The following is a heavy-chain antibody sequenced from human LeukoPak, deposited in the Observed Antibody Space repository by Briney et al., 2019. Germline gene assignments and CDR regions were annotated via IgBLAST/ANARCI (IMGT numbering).Heavy chain of an antibody. J-gene: IGHJ3*02. V-gene: IGHV5-51*01. CDR2: IYPGDSDT. D-gene: IGHD4-17*01. CDR1: GYSFTSYW. CDR3: ARCGATVTTWAFDI. Sequence: GESLKTSFKGSGYSFTSYWIGLVRPMPGEGLELMGIIYPGDSDTRYSPSFQGQVTVSADKSISTAYLQWSSLKASDTAMYYCARCGATVTTWAFDIWGQGAMVTVSS.